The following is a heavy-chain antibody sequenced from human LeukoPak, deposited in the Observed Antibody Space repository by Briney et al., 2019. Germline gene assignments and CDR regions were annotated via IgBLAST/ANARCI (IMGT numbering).Heavy chain of an antibody. J-gene: IGHJ4*02. CDR3: ARDVIAPFDY. CDR1: GGIFSRNA. CDR2: IIPIFGTP. Sequence: ASVKVSCKASGGIFSRNALNWMRQAPGQGLEWMGGIIPIFGTPNYAQKFQGRVTITADESTSTAYMELSSLTSEDTAVYYCARDVIAPFDYWGQGTLVTVS. D-gene: IGHD3-22*01. V-gene: IGHV1-69*13.